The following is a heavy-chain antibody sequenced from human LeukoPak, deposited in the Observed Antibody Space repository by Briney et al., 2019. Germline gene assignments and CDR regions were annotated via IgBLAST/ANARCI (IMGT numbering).Heavy chain of an antibody. CDR3: ARGSDLGSYNELEY. CDR1: GFTFTNFA. CDR2: NTGDVK. Sequence: GGSLRLSCTASGFTFTNFAMSWVRQAPGKGLEWVSGNTGDVKYYANSVKGRFTISRDNSKNTLYLQINSLGAEDTATYYCARGSDLGSYNELEYWGRGTLVTVSS. V-gene: IGHV3-23*01. D-gene: IGHD3-10*01. J-gene: IGHJ4*02.